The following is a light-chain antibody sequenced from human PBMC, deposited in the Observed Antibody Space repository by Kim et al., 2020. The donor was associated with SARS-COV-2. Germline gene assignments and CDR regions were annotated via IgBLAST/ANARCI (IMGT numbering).Light chain of an antibody. Sequence: VSPGQTASLSCSVDKLGNKYACWYQQKPGQSPMLCIYQDSEQPSGFPYRFSGSNSGITAILTVSRTQAVVEADYYGQAWGSSASVIGGGTKLTVL. V-gene: IGLV3-1*01. CDR2: QDS. J-gene: IGLJ3*02. CDR1: KLGNKY. CDR3: QAWGSSASV.